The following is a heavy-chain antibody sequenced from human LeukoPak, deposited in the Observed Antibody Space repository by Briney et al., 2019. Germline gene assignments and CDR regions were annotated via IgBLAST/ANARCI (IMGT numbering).Heavy chain of an antibody. CDR2: MNPNSGNT. CDR1: GYTFTSYD. CDR3: ARGIKKKGPNNYYYYYMDV. V-gene: IGHV1-8*03. D-gene: IGHD2-8*01. Sequence: ASVKVSCKASGYTFTSYDINWVRQATGQGLEWMGWMNPNSGNTGYAQKFQGRVTITRNTSISTAYMELSSLRSEDTALYYCARGIKKKGPNNYYYYYMDVWGKGTTVTVSS. J-gene: IGHJ6*03.